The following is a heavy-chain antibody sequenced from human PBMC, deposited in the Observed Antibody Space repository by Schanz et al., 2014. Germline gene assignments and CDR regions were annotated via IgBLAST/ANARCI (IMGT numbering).Heavy chain of an antibody. CDR3: VRDSFFAFDY. CDR1: GFGFSSYS. V-gene: IGHV3-7*01. Sequence: EVQLVESGGGLIQPGGSLRLSCAASGFGFSSYSMNWVRQVPGKGLEWVANIKHDGSVKDYVDSVKGRFTMSRDNAKNSVFLQMNSLRAEDTAVYYCVRDSFFAFDYWGQGTLVTVSS. CDR2: IKHDGSVK. D-gene: IGHD3-3*01. J-gene: IGHJ4*02.